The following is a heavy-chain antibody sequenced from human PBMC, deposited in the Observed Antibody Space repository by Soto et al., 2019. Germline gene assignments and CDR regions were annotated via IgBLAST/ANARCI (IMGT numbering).Heavy chain of an antibody. V-gene: IGHV1-18*01. CDR3: ARENVLSYVDTAMVDYFDY. CDR2: ISGYNGDT. J-gene: IGHJ4*01. D-gene: IGHD5-18*01. CDR1: GYTFNTYS. Sequence: ASVKVSCKASGYTFNTYSISWGRQAPGQGLEWMGWISGYNGDTHYAQKFQGRVTMTTDTSTSTAYMELRSLSSDATAMYYCARENVLSYVDTAMVDYFDYWG.